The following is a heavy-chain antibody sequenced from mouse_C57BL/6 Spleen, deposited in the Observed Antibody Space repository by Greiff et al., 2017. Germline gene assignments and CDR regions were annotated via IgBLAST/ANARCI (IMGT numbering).Heavy chain of an antibody. CDR2: IRNKANGYTT. D-gene: IGHD1-1*01. J-gene: IGHJ1*03. CDR1: GFTFTDYY. V-gene: IGHV7-3*01. Sequence: EVNLVESGGGLVQPGGSLSLSCAASGFTFTDYYMSWVRQPPGKALEWLGFIRNKANGYTTEYSASVKGRFTISRDNSQSILYLQMNALRAEDSATYYCARYRYYYGSSYEGYFDVWGTGTTVTVSS. CDR3: ARYRYYYGSSYEGYFDV.